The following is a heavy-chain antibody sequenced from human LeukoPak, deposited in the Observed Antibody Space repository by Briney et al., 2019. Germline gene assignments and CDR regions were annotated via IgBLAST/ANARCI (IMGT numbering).Heavy chain of an antibody. Sequence: GGSLRLPCAASGFTFSSYWMSCVRQAPGKGLEWVANIKYDGRDKYYVASVKGRFTTSRDNAENSLYLQMNSLRLADTGVYYCASDSPFDYWGQGTLVTVSS. CDR2: IKYDGRDK. J-gene: IGHJ4*02. CDR3: ASDSPFDY. V-gene: IGHV3-7*01. CDR1: GFTFSSYW.